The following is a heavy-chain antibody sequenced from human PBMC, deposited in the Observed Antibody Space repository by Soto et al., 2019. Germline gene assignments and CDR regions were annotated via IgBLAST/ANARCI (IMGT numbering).Heavy chain of an antibody. V-gene: IGHV3-23*01. D-gene: IGHD6-19*01. J-gene: IGHJ4*02. Sequence: EVQLLDSGGGLVQPGGSLRLSCAASGFSFSDYAMNWVRQAPGKGLEWVSEISATGGSTFYADFVKGRFTISRDKSKNTLYLHLTSLRDEDTARYYCAKASSAWYDSKSYYFDDWGPGNLVTVSS. CDR1: GFSFSDYA. CDR2: ISATGGST. CDR3: AKASSAWYDSKSYYFDD.